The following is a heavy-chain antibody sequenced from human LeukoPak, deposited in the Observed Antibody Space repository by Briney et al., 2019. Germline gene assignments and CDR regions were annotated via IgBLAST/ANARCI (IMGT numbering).Heavy chain of an antibody. J-gene: IGHJ4*02. CDR3: ARDSGFRYFNF. D-gene: IGHD3-10*01. CDR2: INTDTGKA. Sequence: GASVKVSCKASGYTFTTYPMNWVRQAPGQGLEWMGWINTDTGKATYGQGFTGRFVFSLDTSVNTAYLQINSLKSEDTAVYYCARDSGFRYFNFWGQGTLVSVSS. V-gene: IGHV7-4-1*02. CDR1: GYTFTTYP.